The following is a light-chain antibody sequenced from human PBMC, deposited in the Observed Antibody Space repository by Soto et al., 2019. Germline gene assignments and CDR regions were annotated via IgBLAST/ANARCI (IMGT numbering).Light chain of an antibody. Sequence: EIVLTQSPATLSLSPGERATLSCRASQSVSSYLAWYQQKPGQAPRLLIYDASNRATGIPARFSGCGSGTDFTLTISSLEPEDFAVYYCQQRSNWALTFGGGTKVEIK. CDR3: QQRSNWALT. CDR2: DAS. CDR1: QSVSSY. J-gene: IGKJ4*01. V-gene: IGKV3-11*01.